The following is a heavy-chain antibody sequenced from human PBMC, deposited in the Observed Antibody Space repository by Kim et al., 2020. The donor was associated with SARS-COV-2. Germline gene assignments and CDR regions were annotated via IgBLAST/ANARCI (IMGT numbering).Heavy chain of an antibody. CDR2: ISSSSSYI. D-gene: IGHD2-8*01. J-gene: IGHJ2*01. CDR1: GFTFSSYS. CDR3: ARAPDYHCTNGVCRDWYFDL. V-gene: IGHV3-21*01. Sequence: GGSLRLSCAASGFTFSSYSMNWVRQAPGTGLEWVSSISSSSSYIYYADSVKGRFTISRDNAKNSLYLQMNSLRAEDTAVYYCARAPDYHCTNGVCRDWYFDLWGRGTLVTVSS.